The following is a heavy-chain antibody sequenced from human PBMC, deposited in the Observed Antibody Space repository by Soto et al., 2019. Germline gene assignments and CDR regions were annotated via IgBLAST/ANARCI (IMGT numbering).Heavy chain of an antibody. CDR3: AHTLEDCTKGVCYMVNWFDP. V-gene: IGHV2-5*02. CDR1: GFSLSTSGVG. Sequence: SGPTLVNPTQTLTLTCTFSGFSLSTSGVGVGWIRQPPGKALEWLALIYWDDDKRYSPSLKSRLTITKDTSKNQVVLTMTNMDPVDTATYYCAHTLEDCTKGVCYMVNWFDPWGQGTLVTVSS. CDR2: IYWDDDK. J-gene: IGHJ5*02. D-gene: IGHD2-8*01.